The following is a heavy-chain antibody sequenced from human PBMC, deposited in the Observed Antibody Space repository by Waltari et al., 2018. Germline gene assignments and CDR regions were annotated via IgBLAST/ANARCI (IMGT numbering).Heavy chain of an antibody. Sequence: EVQLLESGGGLVQPGGSLRLSCAASGFTFSSYAMSWVRQAPGKGLEGVSVIRGSGDATYYADSVKGRFTMSRDNSNNRLYLQMNSLRAEDTAIYYCAKDKAAIVYWFDPWGQGTLVTVSS. D-gene: IGHD2-2*01. CDR2: IRGSGDAT. V-gene: IGHV3-23*01. CDR3: AKDKAAIVYWFDP. J-gene: IGHJ5*02. CDR1: GFTFSSYA.